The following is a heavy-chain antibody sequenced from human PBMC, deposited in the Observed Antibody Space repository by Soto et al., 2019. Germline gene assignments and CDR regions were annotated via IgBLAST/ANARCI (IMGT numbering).Heavy chain of an antibody. CDR1: GGTFSSYA. D-gene: IGHD5-12*01. Sequence: QVQLVQSGAEVKKPGSSVKVSCKASGGTFSSYAISWVRQAPGQGLEWMGAIIPIFVTANYAQKFEGRVTITADESTSTAYVELSSLRSKDTAVYYCARDDRGYSGYRWFDPWGQGTLVTVSS. J-gene: IGHJ5*02. CDR2: IIPIFVTA. CDR3: ARDDRGYSGYRWFDP. V-gene: IGHV1-69*01.